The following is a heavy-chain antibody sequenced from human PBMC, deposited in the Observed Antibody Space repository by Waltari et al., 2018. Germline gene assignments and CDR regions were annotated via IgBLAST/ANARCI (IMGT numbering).Heavy chain of an antibody. CDR2: INAGNGNT. Sequence: QVPLVQSGAEVKKPGASVTVSCKASGYTFTSSAMHWVRQAPGPRLEWMGWINAGNGNTKYSQEFQGRVTITRDTSASTAYMELSSLRSEDMAVYYCARGGDGVRLNWFDPWGQGTLVTVSS. V-gene: IGHV1-3*03. CDR1: GYTFTSSA. J-gene: IGHJ5*02. CDR3: ARGGDGVRLNWFDP. D-gene: IGHD3-10*01.